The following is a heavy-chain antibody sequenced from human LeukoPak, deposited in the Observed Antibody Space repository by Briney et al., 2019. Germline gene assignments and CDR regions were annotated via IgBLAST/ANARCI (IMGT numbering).Heavy chain of an antibody. CDR2: ISGSGGST. CDR1: GFTFSGYA. D-gene: IGHD6-13*01. V-gene: IGHV3-23*01. Sequence: GGSLRLSCAASGFTFSGYAMSWVRQAPGKGLEWVSAISGSGGSTYYADSVKGRFTISRDNSKNTLYLQMNSLRAEDTAVYYCAKGYSSSWSGGFDYWGQGTLVTVSS. CDR3: AKGYSSSWSGGFDY. J-gene: IGHJ4*02.